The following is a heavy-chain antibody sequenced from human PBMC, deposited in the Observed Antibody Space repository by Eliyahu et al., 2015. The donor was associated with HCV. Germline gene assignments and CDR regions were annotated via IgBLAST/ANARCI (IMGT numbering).Heavy chain of an antibody. J-gene: IGHJ4*02. CDR1: GFTFSSYS. CDR2: ISSSSSYI. CDR3: ARVSRYYYGSGSSGFDY. D-gene: IGHD3-10*01. Sequence: EVQLVESGGGLVKPGGSLRLSCAASGFTFSSYSMNWVRQAPGKGLEWVSSISSSSSYIYYADSVKGRFTISRDNAKNSLYLQMNSLRAEDTAVYYCARVSRYYYGSGSSGFDYWGQGTLVTVSS. V-gene: IGHV3-21*01.